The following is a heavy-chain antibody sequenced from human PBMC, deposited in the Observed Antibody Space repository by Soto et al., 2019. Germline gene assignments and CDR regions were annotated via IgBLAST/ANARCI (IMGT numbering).Heavy chain of an antibody. CDR2: IIPISDTT. Sequence: QVQLVQSGAEVKKPGSSVKVSCKASGGTFSSYAISWVRQAPGQGLEWMGGIIPISDTTNYAQKFQGRVTITADESTNTAYMELSRMRSEDTAVYYCARSQGSSTSLEIYYYYYYGMDVWGQGTTVTDSS. V-gene: IGHV1-69*01. CDR1: GGTFSSYA. D-gene: IGHD2-2*01. CDR3: ARSQGSSTSLEIYYYYYYGMDV. J-gene: IGHJ6*02.